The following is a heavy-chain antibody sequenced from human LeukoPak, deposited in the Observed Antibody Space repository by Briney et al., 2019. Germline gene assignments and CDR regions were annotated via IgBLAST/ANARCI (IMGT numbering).Heavy chain of an antibody. D-gene: IGHD3-16*01. CDR2: INPNTGGT. Sequence: ASVKVSCKASGYSFTGYYIHWVRQAPGQGLEWMGWINPNTGGTNYAQKFQGCVTMTRDTSINTAYMELSRLRSDDTAVYYCARVQQDCQTSLGVLRRAFDIWGQGTMVTVSS. CDR1: GYSFTGYY. J-gene: IGHJ3*02. CDR3: ARVQQDCQTSLGVLRRAFDI. V-gene: IGHV1-2*04.